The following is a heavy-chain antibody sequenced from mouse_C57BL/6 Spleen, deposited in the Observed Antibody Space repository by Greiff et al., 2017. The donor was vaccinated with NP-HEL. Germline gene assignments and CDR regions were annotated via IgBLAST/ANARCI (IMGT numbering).Heavy chain of an antibody. CDR2: INYDGSST. CDR1: GFTFSDYY. Sequence: DVQLQESEGGLVQPGSSMKLSCTASGFTFSDYYMAWVRQVPEKGLEWVANINYDGSSTYYLDSLKSRFIISRDNAKNILYLQMSSLKSEDTATYYCARYSNYFDYWGQGTTLTVSS. D-gene: IGHD2-5*01. J-gene: IGHJ2*01. V-gene: IGHV5-16*01. CDR3: ARYSNYFDY.